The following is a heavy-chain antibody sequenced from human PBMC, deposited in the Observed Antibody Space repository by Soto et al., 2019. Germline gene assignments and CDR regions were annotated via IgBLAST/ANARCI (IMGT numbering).Heavy chain of an antibody. J-gene: IGHJ4*02. V-gene: IGHV1-69*01. Sequence: QVPLVQSGAEVKKPGSSVKVSCKASGGTFSSYAISWVRQAPGQGLEWMGGIIPIFGTANYAQKFQGRVTITADESTSTAYMELSSLRSEDTAVYYCARSYYYDSSGYWSGYFDYWGQGTLVTVSS. CDR1: GGTFSSYA. D-gene: IGHD3-22*01. CDR2: IIPIFGTA. CDR3: ARSYYYDSSGYWSGYFDY.